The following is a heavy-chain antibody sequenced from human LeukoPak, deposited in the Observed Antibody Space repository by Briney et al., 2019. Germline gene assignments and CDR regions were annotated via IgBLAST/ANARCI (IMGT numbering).Heavy chain of an antibody. D-gene: IGHD2-21*02. Sequence: SETLSLTCAVYGGSFSGYYWSWIRQPPGKGLEWIGEINHSGSTNYNPSLKSRVTMSVDTSKNQFSLKLSSVTAADTAVYYCAREYCGGDCYSQYYYYYYMDVWGKGTTVTISS. J-gene: IGHJ6*03. CDR1: GGSFSGYY. V-gene: IGHV4-34*01. CDR3: AREYCGGDCYSQYYYYYYMDV. CDR2: INHSGST.